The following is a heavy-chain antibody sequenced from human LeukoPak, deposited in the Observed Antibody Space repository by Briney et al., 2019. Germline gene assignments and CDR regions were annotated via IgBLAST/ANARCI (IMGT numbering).Heavy chain of an antibody. Sequence: GGSLRLSCAASGFTVSSNYMSWVRQAPGKGLEWVSVIYSGGTTYYADSVKGRFTISRDNSKNTLYLQMNSLRAGDTAVYYCARDGTLGTAGYFDCWGQGTLVAFSS. V-gene: IGHV3-53*01. CDR1: GFTVSSNY. CDR3: ARDGTLGTAGYFDC. J-gene: IGHJ4*02. D-gene: IGHD1-1*01. CDR2: IYSGGTT.